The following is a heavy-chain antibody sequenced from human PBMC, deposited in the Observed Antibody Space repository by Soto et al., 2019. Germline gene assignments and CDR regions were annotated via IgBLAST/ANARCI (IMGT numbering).Heavy chain of an antibody. CDR2: IKYDGAEK. V-gene: IGHV3-7*05. CDR1: GFTFSDYW. J-gene: IGHJ4*02. D-gene: IGHD3-10*01. CDR3: ARDGVAPGLYFDY. Sequence: GGSLRLSCAASGFTFSDYWMNWVRQAPGKGLEWVASIKYDGAEKSYVDSVKGRFTISRDNPKNSVYLQMASLRAEDTAVYYCARDGVAPGLYFDYWGQGTPVTVS.